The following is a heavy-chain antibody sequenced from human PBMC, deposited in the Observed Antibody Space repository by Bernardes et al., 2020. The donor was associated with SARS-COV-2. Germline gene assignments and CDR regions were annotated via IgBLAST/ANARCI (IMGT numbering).Heavy chain of an antibody. D-gene: IGHD6-6*01. Sequence: GGSLRLSCVASGFTFRQNAMTWVRQVPGKGLDWVSAISPIGGSTYYAESVKGRFTISRDNSRNTLYLEMRSLRADDAAVYYCSKNAKYSSSSMEVWGQGTTVTVS. CDR2: ISPIGGST. CDR3: SKNAKYSSSSMEV. J-gene: IGHJ6*02. V-gene: IGHV3-23*01. CDR1: GFTFRQNA.